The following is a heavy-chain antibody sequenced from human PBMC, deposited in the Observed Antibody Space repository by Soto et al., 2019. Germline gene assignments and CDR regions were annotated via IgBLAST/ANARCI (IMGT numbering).Heavy chain of an antibody. D-gene: IGHD3-22*01. CDR1: GFTVSSNY. V-gene: IGHV3-53*04. Sequence: GGLRLSCAASGFTVSSNYMSWVRQAPGKGLEWVSVIYSDGSTYYADSVKGRFTISRHNSKNTLYLQMNSLRAEDTAVYYCARDPYYDSSGYLASNGMDVWGQGTTVTV. CDR2: IYSDGST. J-gene: IGHJ6*02. CDR3: ARDPYYDSSGYLASNGMDV.